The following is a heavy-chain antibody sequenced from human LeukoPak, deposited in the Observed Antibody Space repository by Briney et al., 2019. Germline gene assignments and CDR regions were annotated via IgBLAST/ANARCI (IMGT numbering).Heavy chain of an antibody. V-gene: IGHV4-59*11. CDR2: IYYSGST. D-gene: IGHD6-13*01. J-gene: IGHJ4*02. CDR1: GGSISSHY. CDR3: ARVRDGSSWYIDY. Sequence: TSETLSLTCTVSGGSISSHYWSWIRQPPEKGLEWIGYIYYSGSTNYNPSLKSRVTISVDTSKNQFSLKLSSVTAADTAVYYCARVRDGSSWYIDYWGQGTLVTVSS.